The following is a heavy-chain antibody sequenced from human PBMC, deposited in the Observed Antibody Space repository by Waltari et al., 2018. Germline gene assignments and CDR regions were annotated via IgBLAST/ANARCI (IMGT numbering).Heavy chain of an antibody. J-gene: IGHJ4*02. CDR2: VHHSGKP. CDR1: GDHVSNPYC. Sequence: QVQLQESGPGLVEPSGTLSLTCAVAGDHVSNPYCWSWVRQPPGKGLEWIGQVHHSGKPNYNPSFESRVTMSRDTANNEISLKMTSATAADTVVYYCASDRGRGLYLDSWGPGTLVTVSP. CDR3: ASDRGRGLYLDS. D-gene: IGHD2-15*01. V-gene: IGHV4-4*02.